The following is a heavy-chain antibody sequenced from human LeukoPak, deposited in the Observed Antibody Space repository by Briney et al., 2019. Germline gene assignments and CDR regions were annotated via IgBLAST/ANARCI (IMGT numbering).Heavy chain of an antibody. J-gene: IGHJ5*02. CDR1: GFSFSNYA. V-gene: IGHV3-23*01. CDR3: AGSHSDLWSGYSA. Sequence: GGSLRLSCAASGFSFSNYAMSWVRQAPGKGLEWVSSISDSGRNTYYADSVKGRFTISRDNSKNTPFLQMNSLRPADTSVYYCAGSHSDLWSGYSAWGQGTLVTVSS. D-gene: IGHD3-3*01. CDR2: ISDSGRNT.